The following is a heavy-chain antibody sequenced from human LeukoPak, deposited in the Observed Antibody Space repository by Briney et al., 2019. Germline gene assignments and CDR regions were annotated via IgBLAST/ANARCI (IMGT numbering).Heavy chain of an antibody. CDR3: ARDRFEIGPDFDY. CDR2: INPNSGGT. Sequence: SVKVSCKASGYTFTGYYMHWVRQAPGQGLEWMGRINPNSGGTNYAQKFQGRVTMTRDTSISTAYMELSRLRSDDTAVYYCARDRFEIGPDFDYWGQGTLVTVSS. V-gene: IGHV1-2*06. CDR1: GYTFTGYY. J-gene: IGHJ4*02. D-gene: IGHD3-10*01.